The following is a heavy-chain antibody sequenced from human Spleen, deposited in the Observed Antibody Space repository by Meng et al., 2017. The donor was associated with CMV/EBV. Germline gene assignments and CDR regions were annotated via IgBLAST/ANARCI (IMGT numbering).Heavy chain of an antibody. Sequence: SETLSLTCAVYGGSFSGYYWSWIRQPPGKGLEWIGEMNHSGSTDYNPSLKSRVTISVDTSKNQFSLKLSSVTAADTAVYYCATLSRSSSGRGTDYWGQGTLVTVSS. CDR1: GGSFSGYY. V-gene: IGHV4-34*01. CDR3: ATLSRSSSGRGTDY. D-gene: IGHD6-6*01. J-gene: IGHJ4*02. CDR2: MNHSGST.